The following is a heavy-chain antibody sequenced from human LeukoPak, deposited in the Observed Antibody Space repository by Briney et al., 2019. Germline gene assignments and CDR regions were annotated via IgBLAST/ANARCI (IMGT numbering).Heavy chain of an antibody. CDR1: GFTFRDFS. D-gene: IGHD1-26*01. CDR2: VSGDGGVT. V-gene: IGHV3-43*02. J-gene: IGHJ4*02. CDR3: ARAWYSWGYYFDY. Sequence: PGGSLRLSCAASGFTFRDFSMHWVRQAPGKGLEWVSLVSGDGGVTHYADSVKGRFTISRDNAKNSLYLQMHSLRDEDTAVYYCARAWYSWGYYFDYWGQGTLVTVSS.